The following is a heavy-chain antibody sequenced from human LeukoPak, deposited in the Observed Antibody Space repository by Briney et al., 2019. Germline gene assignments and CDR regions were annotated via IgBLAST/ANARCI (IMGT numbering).Heavy chain of an antibody. Sequence: PSETLSLTCAVYGGSFSGYYWSWIRQPPGKGLEWIGEINHSGSTNYNPSLKSRVTISVDTSKNQFSLKLSSVTAADTAVYYCAKDPPRGRDYFDYWGQGTLVTVSS. V-gene: IGHV4-34*01. D-gene: IGHD1-26*01. CDR1: GGSFSGYY. J-gene: IGHJ4*02. CDR3: AKDPPRGRDYFDY. CDR2: INHSGST.